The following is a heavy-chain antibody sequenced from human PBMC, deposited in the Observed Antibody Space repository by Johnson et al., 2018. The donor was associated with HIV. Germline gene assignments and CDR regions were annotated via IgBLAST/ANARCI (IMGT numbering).Heavy chain of an antibody. CDR3: AKSSGSIGAFDI. D-gene: IGHD2-15*01. CDR2: IRYDGSNK. Sequence: QVQLVESGGGLVKPGGSLRLSCAASGFTFSSYGMHWVRPAPGKGLEWVAFIRYDGSNKYSADSVKGRFTISRDNSKIPLYLQMTSLRSEDTAVYYWAKSSGSIGAFDIWGQGTMVTVSS. J-gene: IGHJ3*02. CDR1: GFTFSSYG. V-gene: IGHV3-30*02.